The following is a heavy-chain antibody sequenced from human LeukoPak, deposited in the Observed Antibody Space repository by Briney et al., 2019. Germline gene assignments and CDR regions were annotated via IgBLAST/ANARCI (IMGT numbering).Heavy chain of an antibody. V-gene: IGHV3-30*02. CDR1: GVSFSSYG. CDR3: AKDLGVYGGLFDY. J-gene: IGHJ4*02. Sequence: GGSLRLSCAASGVSFSSYGMHWVRQAPGKGLEGVAFIRSDGSNKYYADSVKGGFTISRDNSKNTPYLQKNSLRAEDTAVYYCAKDLGVYGGLFDYWGQGTLVTVSS. D-gene: IGHD4-23*01. CDR2: IRSDGSNK.